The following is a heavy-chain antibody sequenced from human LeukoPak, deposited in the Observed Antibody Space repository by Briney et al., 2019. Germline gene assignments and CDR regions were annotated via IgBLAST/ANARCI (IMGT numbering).Heavy chain of an antibody. CDR1: GFTFSNAW. D-gene: IGHD6-19*01. J-gene: IGHJ4*02. V-gene: IGHV3-15*01. CDR2: IKSKTDGGTT. Sequence: GGSLRLSCAASGFTFSNAWMSWVRQAPGKGLEWVGRIKSKTDGGTTDYAAPVKGRFTISRDDSKNTLYLQMNSLKTEDTAVYYCTTDSDIAVAGTEGFWDYWGQGTLVTVSS. CDR3: TTDSDIAVAGTEGFWDY.